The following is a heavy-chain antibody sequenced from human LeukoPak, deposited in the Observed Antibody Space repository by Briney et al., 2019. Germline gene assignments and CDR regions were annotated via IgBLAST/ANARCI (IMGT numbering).Heavy chain of an antibody. Sequence: GGSLRLSCAASGFTFSNYNMNWVRQAPGKGLEWVSYTSSSSRTIYYADSVRGRFSISRDNAKNSLYLQMNSLRDEDTAVYYCARAQAGGDSYYDSGTSPNIHYWGQGTLVTVSS. CDR2: TSSSSRTI. J-gene: IGHJ4*02. CDR3: ARAQAGGDSYYDSGTSPNIHY. CDR1: GFTFSNYN. V-gene: IGHV3-48*02. D-gene: IGHD3-16*01.